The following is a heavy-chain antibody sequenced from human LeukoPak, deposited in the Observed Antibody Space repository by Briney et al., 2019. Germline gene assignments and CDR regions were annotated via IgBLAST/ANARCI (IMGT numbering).Heavy chain of an antibody. V-gene: IGHV3-21*01. CDR1: GFTFSSYS. CDR3: AREGRSSWFRN. J-gene: IGHJ4*02. Sequence: GGSLRLSCAASGFTFSSYSMSWVRQAPGKGLEWVSSISSSSSYIYYADSVKGRFTISRDNAKNSLYLQMNSLRAEDTAVYYCAREGRSSWFRNWGQGTLVTVSS. CDR2: ISSSSSYI. D-gene: IGHD6-13*01.